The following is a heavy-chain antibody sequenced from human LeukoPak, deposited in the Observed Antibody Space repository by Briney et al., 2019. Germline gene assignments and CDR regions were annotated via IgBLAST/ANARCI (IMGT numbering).Heavy chain of an antibody. J-gene: IGHJ1*01. CDR2: IHISGTT. V-gene: IGHV4-61*02. CDR3: ATYSITGAWAEYFLH. D-gene: IGHD2/OR15-2a*01. Sequence: SETLSLTCTVSGGPISSGSYYWSWIRQPAGKGLEWIGRIHISGTTYYNPSLKSRFTMSIDTSKNQFSLKLSSVTAAATAVYYCATYSITGAWAEYFLHWGQGTLVTVSS. CDR1: GGPISSGSYY.